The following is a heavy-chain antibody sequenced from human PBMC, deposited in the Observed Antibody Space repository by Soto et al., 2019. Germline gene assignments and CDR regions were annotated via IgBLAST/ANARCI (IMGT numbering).Heavy chain of an antibody. Sequence: PGGSLRLSCAASGFTFSSFTMNWVRQAPGKGLEWVSSISGSSSYISYADSVKGRFTISRDNARNSLSLQMNSLRAEDTAVYYCARDGIDSSGSIFYYYYGMDVWGQGTTVTVS. CDR2: ISGSSSYI. V-gene: IGHV3-21*01. J-gene: IGHJ6*02. CDR1: GFTFSSFT. CDR3: ARDGIDSSGSIFYYYYGMDV. D-gene: IGHD3-22*01.